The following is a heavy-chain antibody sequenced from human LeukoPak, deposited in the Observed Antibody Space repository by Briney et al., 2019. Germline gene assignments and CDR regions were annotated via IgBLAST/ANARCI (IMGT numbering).Heavy chain of an antibody. J-gene: IGHJ4*02. V-gene: IGHV4-38-2*02. CDR1: GYSLISNYH. CDR3: ARVVGATQLDY. CDR2: MFHSGTP. D-gene: IGHD1-26*01. Sequence: PSETLSVTCMVSGYSLISNYHWAWIRQPPGKGLEWIGNMFHSGTPATKPSLKSCVTIAKDTSKNQFSLNLRFVTAADTAVYVCARVVGATQLDYWGQGILVTVSS.